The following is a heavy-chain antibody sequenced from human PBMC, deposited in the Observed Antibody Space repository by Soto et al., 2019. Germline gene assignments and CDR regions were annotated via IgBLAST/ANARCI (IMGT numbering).Heavy chain of an antibody. CDR2: FYSSGSI. J-gene: IGHJ5*02. D-gene: IGHD6-19*01. CDR3: ARMYSSGSGWFHP. CDR1: GYFIGAGGYY. Sequence: SETMSLTSVVCGYFIGAGGYYWSWIRHHPGKGLEWIGSFYSSGSIIYNPSLRSRVSISGDMSTNQFSMSLTSVTAADTARYYCARMYSSGSGWFHPWGQGTLVTVSS. V-gene: IGHV4-31*02.